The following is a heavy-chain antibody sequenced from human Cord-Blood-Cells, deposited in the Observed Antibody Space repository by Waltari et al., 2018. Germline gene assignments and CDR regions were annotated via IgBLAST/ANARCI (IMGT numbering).Heavy chain of an antibody. J-gene: IGHJ4*02. CDR3: ARDASGYCSSTSCYTGGSYFDY. Sequence: QVQLQESGPGLVKPSQTLSLTCTVSGGSISSGGYYWSWIRQHPGKGLAWIGYIYYSGSTYYNPALKGRVTISVDTSKNQFSLKLSSVTAADTAVYYCARDASGYCSSTSCYTGGSYFDYWGQGTLVTVSS. CDR2: IYYSGST. D-gene: IGHD2-2*02. V-gene: IGHV4-31*03. CDR1: GGSISSGGYY.